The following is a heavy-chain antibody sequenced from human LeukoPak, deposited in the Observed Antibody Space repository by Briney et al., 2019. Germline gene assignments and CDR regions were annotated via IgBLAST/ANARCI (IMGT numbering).Heavy chain of an antibody. V-gene: IGHV4-4*07. CDR2: IYTSGST. CDR3: ARTRDSSGYYYGGRPYYFDY. CDR1: GGSISSYY. D-gene: IGHD3-22*01. Sequence: SETLSLTCTVSGGSISSYYWSWIRQPAGKGLEWIGRIYTSGSTNYNPSLKSRVTMSVDTSKNQFSLKLSSVTAADTAVYYCARTRDSSGYYYGGRPYYFDYWGQGTLVTVSS. J-gene: IGHJ4*02.